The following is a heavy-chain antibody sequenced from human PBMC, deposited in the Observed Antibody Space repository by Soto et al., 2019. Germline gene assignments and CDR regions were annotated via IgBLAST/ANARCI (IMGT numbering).Heavy chain of an antibody. D-gene: IGHD2-2*01. V-gene: IGHV1-69*01. Sequence: QVQLVQSGAEVKKPGSSVKVSCKASGGTFSSYAISWVRQAPGQGLEWMGGIIPIFGTANYAQKFQGRVTSTADESTSTAYMELSSLRSEDTAVYYCASRFLGYCSSTSCFTENGMDVWGQGTTVTVSS. CDR3: ASRFLGYCSSTSCFTENGMDV. CDR2: IIPIFGTA. CDR1: GGTFSSYA. J-gene: IGHJ6*02.